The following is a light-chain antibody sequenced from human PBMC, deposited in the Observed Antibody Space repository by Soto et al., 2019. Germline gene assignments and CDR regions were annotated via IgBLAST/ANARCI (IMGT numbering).Light chain of an antibody. J-gene: IGLJ2*01. CDR1: SSDVGGYNY. CDR2: EVS. V-gene: IGLV2-8*01. Sequence: QSVLTQPPSASGSPGQSVTISCTGTSSDVGGYNYVSWYNQHPGKAPKLMIYEVSKRPSGVPDRFSGSKSGNTASLTVSGLQAEDEADYYCSSYAGNNNVVFGGGTKLTVL. CDR3: SSYAGNNNVV.